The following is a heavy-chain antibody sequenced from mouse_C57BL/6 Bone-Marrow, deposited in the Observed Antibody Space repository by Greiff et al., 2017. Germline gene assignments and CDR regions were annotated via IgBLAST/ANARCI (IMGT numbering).Heavy chain of an antibody. Sequence: EVKLMESGGGLVKPGGSLKLSCAASGFTFSDYGMHWVRQAPEKGLEWVAYISSGSSTIYYADTVKGRFTISRDNAKNTLFLQMTSLRSEDTAMYYCAREGGYRVDDWGEGTTRAVSS. CDR1: GFTFSDYG. D-gene: IGHD2-2*01. CDR3: AREGGYRVDD. V-gene: IGHV5-17*01. CDR2: ISSGSSTI. J-gene: IGHJ2*01.